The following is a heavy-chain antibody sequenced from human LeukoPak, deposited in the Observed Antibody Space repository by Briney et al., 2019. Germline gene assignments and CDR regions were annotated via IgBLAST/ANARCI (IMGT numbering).Heavy chain of an antibody. Sequence: GASVKVSCKASGYTFTSYYLHWVRQAPGQGLEWMGIINPSGGRTSNAQKFQGRVTITRNTSISTAYMELSSLRSEDTAVYYCARGGVYGDYVEYYYYMDVWGKGTTVTVSS. J-gene: IGHJ6*03. D-gene: IGHD4-17*01. V-gene: IGHV1-46*01. CDR2: INPSGGRT. CDR3: ARGGVYGDYVEYYYYMDV. CDR1: GYTFTSYY.